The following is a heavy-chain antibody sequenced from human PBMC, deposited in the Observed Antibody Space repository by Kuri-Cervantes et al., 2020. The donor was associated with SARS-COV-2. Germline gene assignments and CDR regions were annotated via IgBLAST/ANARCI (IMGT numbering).Heavy chain of an antibody. CDR2: IIPIFGTA. V-gene: IGHV1-69*13. D-gene: IGHD2-2*01. CDR3: ARDGESQYCSSTSCYFYYGMDV. CDR1: GGTFSSYA. J-gene: IGHJ6*02. Sequence: SVKISCKASGGTFSSYAISWVRQAPGQGLEWMGGIIPIFGTANYAQKFQGRVTITAEESTSTAYMELSSLRSEETAVYYCARDGESQYCSSTSCYFYYGMDVWGQGTTVTVSS.